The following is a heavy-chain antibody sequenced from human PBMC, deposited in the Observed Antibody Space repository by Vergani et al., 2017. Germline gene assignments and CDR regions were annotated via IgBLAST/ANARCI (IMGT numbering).Heavy chain of an antibody. D-gene: IGHD6-19*01. CDR2: IWYDGSNK. CDR3: AKELVAVAWRYFDY. J-gene: IGHJ4*02. V-gene: IGHV3-33*06. Sequence: QVQLVESGGGVVQPGRSLRLSCAASGFTFSSYGMHWVRQAPGKGLEWVAVIWYDGSNKYYADSVKSRFTISRDNSKNTLYLQMNSLRAEDTAVYYCAKELVAVAWRYFDYWGQGTLVTVSS. CDR1: GFTFSSYG.